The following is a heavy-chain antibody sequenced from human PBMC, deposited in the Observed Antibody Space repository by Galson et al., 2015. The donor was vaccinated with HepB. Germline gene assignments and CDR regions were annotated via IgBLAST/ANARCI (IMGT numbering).Heavy chain of an antibody. CDR1: GFTFSSYS. Sequence: SLRLSCAASGFTFSSYSMNWVRQAPGKGLEWVSSISSSSSYIYYADSVKGRFTISRDNAKNSLYLQMNGLRAEDTAVYYCAGPSGPFDYWGQGTLVTVSS. V-gene: IGHV3-21*01. CDR3: AGPSGPFDY. CDR2: ISSSSSYI. J-gene: IGHJ4*02.